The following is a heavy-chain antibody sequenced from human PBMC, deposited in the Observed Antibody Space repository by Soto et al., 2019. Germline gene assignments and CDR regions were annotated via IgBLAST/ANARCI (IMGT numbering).Heavy chain of an antibody. J-gene: IGHJ4*02. Sequence: SSETLSLTCAVYGGSFSGYYWSWIRQPPGKGLEWIGEINHSGSTNYNPSLKSRATISVDTSKNQFSLKLMSLSAADTAVYYCGRLEELATISYYFDYWGQGALVTVSS. CDR1: GGSFSGYY. CDR2: INHSGST. V-gene: IGHV4-34*01. CDR3: GRLEELATISYYFDY. D-gene: IGHD1-1*01.